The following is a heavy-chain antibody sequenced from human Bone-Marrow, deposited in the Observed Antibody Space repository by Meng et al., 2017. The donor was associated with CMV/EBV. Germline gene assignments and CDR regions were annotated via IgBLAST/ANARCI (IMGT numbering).Heavy chain of an antibody. J-gene: IGHJ6*02. V-gene: IGHV4-59*01. CDR1: GGSISSYY. CDR2: IYYSGST. Sequence: SETLSLTCTASGGSISSYYWSWIRQPPGKGLEWIGYIYYSGSTNYNPSLKSRVTISVDTSKNQFPLKLSSVTAADTAVYYWARGSSGWDYYYYYGMDVWGQGTTVTGSS. D-gene: IGHD6-19*01. CDR3: ARGSSGWDYYYYYGMDV.